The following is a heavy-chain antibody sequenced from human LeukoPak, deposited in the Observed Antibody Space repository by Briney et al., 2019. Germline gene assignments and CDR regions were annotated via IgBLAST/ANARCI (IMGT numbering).Heavy chain of an antibody. D-gene: IGHD1-20*01. V-gene: IGHV3-30*18. CDR3: AKITGELDY. CDR1: GFTFSNYG. Sequence: GRSLRLSCAASGFTFSNYGMHWVRQAPGRGLEWVAVISYDGSNKYYADSVKGRFTISRDNSKNTLYLQMNSLRAADTAVYYCAKITGELDYWGQGTLVTVSS. CDR2: ISYDGSNK. J-gene: IGHJ4*02.